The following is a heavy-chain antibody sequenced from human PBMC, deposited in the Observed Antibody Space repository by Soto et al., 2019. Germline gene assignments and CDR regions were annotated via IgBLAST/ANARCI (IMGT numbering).Heavy chain of an antibody. CDR1: GHTFTSYD. Sequence: QVQLVQSGAEVKKPGASVTVSCKASGHTFTSYDIHWVRQATGQGLEWMGRMNPNNGNTGYAQKFQGRVTMTRDTSISTAYMEVSGLRYEDTAVYYCARAEGRSLDRVSWGQGTLVTVSS. CDR2: MNPNNGNT. V-gene: IGHV1-8*01. J-gene: IGHJ5*02. D-gene: IGHD3-3*01. CDR3: ARAEGRSLDRVS.